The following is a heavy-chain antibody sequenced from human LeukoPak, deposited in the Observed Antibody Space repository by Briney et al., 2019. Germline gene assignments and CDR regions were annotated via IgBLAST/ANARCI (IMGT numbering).Heavy chain of an antibody. CDR2: IYSSGAT. Sequence: SETLSLTCTVSGGSISSSDYYWGWIRQPPGKGLEWIGSIYSSGATYYNPSLNSRVIISVDRSKNQLSVKLTSVTAADTAVYYCARLITIFEVATSDAFDIWGPGTVVTISS. V-gene: IGHV4-39*01. J-gene: IGHJ3*02. CDR1: GGSISSSDYY. CDR3: ARLITIFEVATSDAFDI. D-gene: IGHD3-3*01.